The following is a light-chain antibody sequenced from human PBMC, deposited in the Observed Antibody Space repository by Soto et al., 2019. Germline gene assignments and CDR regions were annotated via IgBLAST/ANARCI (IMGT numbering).Light chain of an antibody. Sequence: EIVLTQSPGTLSLSPGERATLSCRASQSVSNNYLAWYQQKPGQAPRLLIYGASNRATGIPDRFSGSGSGTDFTLTISRLGPEDFALYYCQQRSNWPRTFGQGTKVDIK. V-gene: IGKV3D-20*02. CDR2: GAS. J-gene: IGKJ1*01. CDR1: QSVSNNY. CDR3: QQRSNWPRT.